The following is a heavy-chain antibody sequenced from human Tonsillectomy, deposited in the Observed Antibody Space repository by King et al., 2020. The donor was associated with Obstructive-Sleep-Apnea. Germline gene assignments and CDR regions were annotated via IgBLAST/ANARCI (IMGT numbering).Heavy chain of an antibody. CDR2: ISGRGGST. D-gene: IGHD3-10*01. Sequence: VQLVESGGGLVQPGGSLRLSCAASGFTFSSYAMSWVRQAPGKGLEGVSAISGRGGSTYYADSVKGRLTISRDNSKNRLYLQMNSLKAEDTAVYYCAKSYYYGSGSYEAFRTTQIYYFDYWGQGTLVTVSS. J-gene: IGHJ4*02. CDR3: AKSYYYGSGSYEAFRTTQIYYFDY. V-gene: IGHV3-23*04. CDR1: GFTFSSYA.